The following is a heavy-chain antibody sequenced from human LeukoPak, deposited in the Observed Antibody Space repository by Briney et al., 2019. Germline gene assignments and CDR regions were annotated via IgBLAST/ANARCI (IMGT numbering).Heavy chain of an antibody. Sequence: GGSLRLSCAASGFIFSRYWMSWVRQAPGKGLEWVANVKEDGSEQYYVDSVRGRFTISRDNAKNSLYLQMNSLRAEDTAVYYCARVMGYDRYSVCDYWGQGTLVTVSS. V-gene: IGHV3-7*01. D-gene: IGHD2-21*01. CDR2: VKEDGSEQ. CDR3: ARVMGYDRYSVCDY. J-gene: IGHJ4*02. CDR1: GFIFSRYW.